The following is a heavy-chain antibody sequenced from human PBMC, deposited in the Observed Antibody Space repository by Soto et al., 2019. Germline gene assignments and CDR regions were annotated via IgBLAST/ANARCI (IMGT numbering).Heavy chain of an antibody. Sequence: QVQLVQSGAEVKKPGASVKVSCKASGYTFTNYAMHWVRQAPGQRLEWMGWINAGNGNTKYSQQFQGRVTITRDTSPNPDYMELRSMRSEDTAVYCCAGSSGYYYLEYWGQGTLVTVSS. CDR1: GYTFTNYA. J-gene: IGHJ4*02. V-gene: IGHV1-3*01. D-gene: IGHD3-22*01. CDR3: AGSSGYYYLEY. CDR2: INAGNGNT.